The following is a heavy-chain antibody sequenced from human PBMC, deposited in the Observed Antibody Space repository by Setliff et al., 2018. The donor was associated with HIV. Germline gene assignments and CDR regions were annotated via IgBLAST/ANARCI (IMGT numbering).Heavy chain of an antibody. Sequence: PSETLSLTCTVSGGSIMSDGYYWNWIRQRPGKGLEWNGNVYHTATTYFNQSLKSRITISVDTSKNQFSLKLGFVTAADTAVYYCARGESTTWDLAEYFQHWVNGTLVTVSS. J-gene: IGHJ1*01. CDR3: ARGESTTWDLAEYFQH. CDR1: GGSIMSDGYY. D-gene: IGHD2-2*01. CDR2: VYHTATT. V-gene: IGHV4-31*03.